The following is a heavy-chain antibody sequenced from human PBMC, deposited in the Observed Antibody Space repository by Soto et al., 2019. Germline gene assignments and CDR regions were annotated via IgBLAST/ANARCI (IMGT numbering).Heavy chain of an antibody. V-gene: IGHV3-30*09. Sequence: VQLMESGGGVVQPGRSLKLSCAASGFSFSTYAMHWVRQAPGKGLEWVAVISFDGRNKYYTDSLKGRFAISRDNSKKTLFLQMSSLRPEDTAVYYCARSGDNTGWTTFDYWGQGTLVTVSS. D-gene: IGHD6-19*01. CDR3: ARSGDNTGWTTFDY. J-gene: IGHJ4*02. CDR1: GFSFSTYA. CDR2: ISFDGRNK.